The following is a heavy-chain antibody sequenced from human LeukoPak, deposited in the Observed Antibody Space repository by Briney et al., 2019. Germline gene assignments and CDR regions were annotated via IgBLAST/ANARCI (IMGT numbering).Heavy chain of an antibody. CDR2: VSGGGGNT. CDR1: RFTFSDYY. CDR3: AKERITSSGSYGEFDE. D-gene: IGHD6-19*01. Sequence: PGGSLRLSCAASRFTFSDYYMSWVRQAPRKGREWVSAVSGGGGNTYYADSVKGRFTISRDNSKNTLYLQMTSLRAEHTVVYYCAKERITSSGSYGEFDEWGQGTLVTLSS. V-gene: IGHV3-23*01. J-gene: IGHJ4*02.